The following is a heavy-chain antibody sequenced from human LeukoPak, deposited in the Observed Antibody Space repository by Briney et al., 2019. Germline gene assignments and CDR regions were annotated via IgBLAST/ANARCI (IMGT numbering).Heavy chain of an antibody. CDR1: GFTFSGYG. J-gene: IGHJ4*02. CDR3: ARDNAEQWLPGDY. CDR2: IRFDGSDK. V-gene: IGHV3-30*02. D-gene: IGHD6-19*01. Sequence: PGGSLRLSCAASGFTFSGYGMHWVRQAPGEGLEWVAFIRFDGSDKYYADSVKGRFTISRDNSKNTLYLQMNSLRTEDTAVYYCARDNAEQWLPGDYWGQGTLVTVPS.